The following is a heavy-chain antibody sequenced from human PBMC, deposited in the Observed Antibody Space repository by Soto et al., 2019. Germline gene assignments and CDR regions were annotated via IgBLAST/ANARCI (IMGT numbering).Heavy chain of an antibody. Sequence: QITLKESGPTLVKPTQTLTLTCTFSGFSLSTSGVGVGWIRQPPGKALEWLALIYWDDDKRYSPSLKSRLTITKDTSKNQVVLTMTNMDPVDTATYYCAHRSWEDDYGDYVPGGFDYWGQGTLVTVSS. V-gene: IGHV2-5*02. D-gene: IGHD4-17*01. J-gene: IGHJ4*02. CDR3: AHRSWEDDYGDYVPGGFDY. CDR1: GFSLSTSGVG. CDR2: IYWDDDK.